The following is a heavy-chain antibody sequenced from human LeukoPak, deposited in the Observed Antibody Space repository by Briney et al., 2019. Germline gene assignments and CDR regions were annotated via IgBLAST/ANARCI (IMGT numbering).Heavy chain of an antibody. CDR1: GFTFSSHG. J-gene: IGHJ4*02. CDR2: IWYDGSNK. CDR3: ARDGTGSNSGWYIH. V-gene: IGHV3-33*01. D-gene: IGHD6-19*01. Sequence: PGLSVRLSCAASGFTFSSHGMHWVRQAPGKGLEWVAVIWYDGSNKYYADSVKGRFTISRDNSKNTLYLQMNSLRAEDTAVYYCARDGTGSNSGWYIHWGQGALVTVSS.